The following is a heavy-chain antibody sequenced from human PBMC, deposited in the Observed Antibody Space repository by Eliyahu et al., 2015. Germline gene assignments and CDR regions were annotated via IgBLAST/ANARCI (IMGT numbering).Heavy chain of an antibody. Sequence: EVQLVESGGGLVKPGGSLRLSCAASGFXFXNAWMSWXRQAPGKGLEWVGRIKSKTDGGTTDYAAPVKGRFTISRDDSKNTLYLQMNSLKTEDTAVYYCTTEPPSWELPSYWGQGTLVTVSS. CDR2: IKSKTDGGTT. D-gene: IGHD1-26*01. CDR1: GFXFXNAW. V-gene: IGHV3-15*01. J-gene: IGHJ4*02. CDR3: TTEPPSWELPSY.